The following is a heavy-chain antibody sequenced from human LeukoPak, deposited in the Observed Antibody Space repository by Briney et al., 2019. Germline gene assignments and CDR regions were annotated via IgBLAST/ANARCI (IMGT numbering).Heavy chain of an antibody. Sequence: PSETLSLTCAVSGGSVSSSNWWSWVRPPPGKGLEWIGEIYHSGSTNYNPSLKSRVTISVDKSKNQFSLKLSSVTAADTAVYYCARDRGLRRAQAHYYYYMDVWGKGTTVTVSS. CDR2: IYHSGST. J-gene: IGHJ6*03. CDR1: GGSVSSSNW. CDR3: ARDRGLRRAQAHYYYYMDV. V-gene: IGHV4-4*02. D-gene: IGHD5-12*01.